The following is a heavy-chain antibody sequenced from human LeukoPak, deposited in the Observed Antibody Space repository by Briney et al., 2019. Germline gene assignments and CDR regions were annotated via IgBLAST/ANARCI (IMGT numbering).Heavy chain of an antibody. Sequence: SETLSLTCTVSGGSISSSSYYWGWIRQPPGKGLEWIGSIYYSGSTNYNPSLKSRVTMSVDTSKNQFSLKLSSVTAADTAVYYCARDLNTYFKASYYYGMDVWGQGTTVTVSS. J-gene: IGHJ6*02. CDR3: ARDLNTYFKASYYYGMDV. D-gene: IGHD3-10*01. CDR1: GGSISSSSYY. V-gene: IGHV4-39*07. CDR2: IYYSGST.